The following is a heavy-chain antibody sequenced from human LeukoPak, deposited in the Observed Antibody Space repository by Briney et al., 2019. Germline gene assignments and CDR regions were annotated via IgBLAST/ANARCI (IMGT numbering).Heavy chain of an antibody. D-gene: IGHD5-24*01. J-gene: IGHJ6*03. V-gene: IGHV4-4*02. Sequence: SETLSLTCAVSGGSISSSNWWSWVRQPPGKGLEWIGEIYHSGSTNYNPSLKSRVTISVDTSGNQFSLKLSSVTAADTAVYYCARDQEMATNSGYYYYMDVWGKGTTVTVSS. CDR3: ARDQEMATNSGYYYYMDV. CDR1: GGSISSSNW. CDR2: IYHSGST.